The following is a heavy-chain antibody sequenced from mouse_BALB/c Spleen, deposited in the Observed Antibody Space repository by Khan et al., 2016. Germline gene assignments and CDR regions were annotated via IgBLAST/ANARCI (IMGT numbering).Heavy chain of an antibody. CDR2: INTYTGEP. Sequence: QIQLVQSGPELKKPGETVKISCKASGYTFTNYGMNWVKQAPGKGLKWMGWINTYTGEPTYADDFKGRFAFSLETSASTAYLQINNLKNEDTATYFCASGSSYFDVWGAGTTVTVSS. V-gene: IGHV9-3-1*01. D-gene: IGHD1-1*01. CDR1: GYTFTNYG. CDR3: ASGSSYFDV. J-gene: IGHJ1*01.